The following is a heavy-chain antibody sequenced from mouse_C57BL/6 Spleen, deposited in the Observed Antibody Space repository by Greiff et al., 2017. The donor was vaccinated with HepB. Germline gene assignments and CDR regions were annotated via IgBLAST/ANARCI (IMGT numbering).Heavy chain of an antibody. CDR1: GYTFTDYE. CDR3: TRSGSSYEMDY. D-gene: IGHD1-1*01. J-gene: IGHJ4*01. Sequence: VQLQQSGAELVRPGASVTLSCKASGYTFTDYEMHWVKQTPVHGLEWIGAIDPETGGTAYNQKFKGKAILTADKSSSTAYMELRSLTSEDSAVYYCTRSGSSYEMDYWGQGTSVTVSS. V-gene: IGHV1-15*01. CDR2: IDPETGGT.